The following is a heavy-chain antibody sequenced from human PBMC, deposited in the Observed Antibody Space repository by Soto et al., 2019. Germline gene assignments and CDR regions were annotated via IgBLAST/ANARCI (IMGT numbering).Heavy chain of an antibody. D-gene: IGHD6-13*01. CDR1: GFTFSSYA. V-gene: IGHV3-30-3*01. Sequence: QVQLVESGGGVVQPGRSLRLSCAASGFTFSSYAMHWVRQAPGKGLEWVAVISYDGSNKYYADSVKGRFTISRDNSKNTLYLQMNSLRADDTAVYYCARSGGWGSSWYGDYWGQGTLVTVSS. CDR3: ARSGGWGSSWYGDY. J-gene: IGHJ4*02. CDR2: ISYDGSNK.